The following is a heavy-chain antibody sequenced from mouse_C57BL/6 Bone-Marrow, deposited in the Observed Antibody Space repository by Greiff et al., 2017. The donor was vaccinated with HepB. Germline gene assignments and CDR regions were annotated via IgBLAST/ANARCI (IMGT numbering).Heavy chain of an antibody. J-gene: IGHJ3*01. D-gene: IGHD5-5*01. CDR1: GYSITSGYY. CDR3: ARVYLFEFAY. CDR2: ISYDGSN. Sequence: EVKLVESGPGLVKPSQSLSLTCSVTGYSITSGYYWNWIRQFPGNKLEWMGYISYDGSNNYNPSLKNRISITRDTSKNQFFLKLNSVTTEDTATYYCARVYLFEFAYWGQGTLVTVSA. V-gene: IGHV3-6*01.